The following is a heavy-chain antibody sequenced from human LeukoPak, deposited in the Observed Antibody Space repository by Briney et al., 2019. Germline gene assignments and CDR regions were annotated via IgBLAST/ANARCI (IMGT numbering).Heavy chain of an antibody. V-gene: IGHV3-7*05. D-gene: IGHD3-10*01. CDR2: IKQDGSEK. J-gene: IGHJ4*02. CDR1: GFTFSNYW. CDR3: ARGMFYYGSGSDTGDY. Sequence: PGGSLRLSCAASGFTFSNYWMSWVRQAPGKGLEWAANIKQDGSEKYYVDSVKGRFTISRDNAKNSLYLQMNSLRAEDTAVYYCARGMFYYGSGSDTGDYWGQGTLVTVSS.